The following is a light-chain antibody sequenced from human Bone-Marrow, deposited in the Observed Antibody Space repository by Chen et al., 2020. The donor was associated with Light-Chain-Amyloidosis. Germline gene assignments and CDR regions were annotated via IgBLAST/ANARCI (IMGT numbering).Light chain of an antibody. V-gene: IGLV6-57*01. CDR1: SGRIATNY. J-gene: IGLJ3*02. CDR2: EDY. CDR3: QSYQGSSQGV. Sequence: NFMLTQPHSVSESPGKTVIISCTRSSGRIATNYVQWYQQRPGSSPTTVSYEDYQRPSGVPDRFSGSIDRSSNSASLTISGLKTEDEADYYCQSYQGSSQGVFGGGTKLTVL.